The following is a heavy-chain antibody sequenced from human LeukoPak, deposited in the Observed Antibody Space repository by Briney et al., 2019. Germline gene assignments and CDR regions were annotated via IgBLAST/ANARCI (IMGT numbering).Heavy chain of an antibody. J-gene: IGHJ4*02. CDR3: SRGLDAYKGGNY. CDR1: GGSCSGYY. D-gene: IGHD5-24*01. Sequence: TSETLSLTCAVFGGSCSGYYCTWIRQSPGKGLEWIGEIHYSGRINYNPSLGGRVTISFDTSNNHFSLRLSSATAADTAVYYCSRGLDAYKGGNYWGPGTLVTASS. V-gene: IGHV4-34*01. CDR2: IHYSGRI.